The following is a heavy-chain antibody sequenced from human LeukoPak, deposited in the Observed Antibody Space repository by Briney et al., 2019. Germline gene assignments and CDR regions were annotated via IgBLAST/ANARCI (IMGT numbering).Heavy chain of an antibody. V-gene: IGHV7-4-1*02. D-gene: IGHD6-13*01. CDR1: GYTFTSYA. Sequence: ASVKVSCKASGYTFTSYAMNWVRQAPGQGLEWMGWINTNTGNPTYAQGFTGRFVFSLDTSVSTAYLQISSLKAEDTAVYYCARDFGSSRALWFRHWGQGTLVTVSS. J-gene: IGHJ1*01. CDR2: INTNTGNP. CDR3: ARDFGSSRALWFRH.